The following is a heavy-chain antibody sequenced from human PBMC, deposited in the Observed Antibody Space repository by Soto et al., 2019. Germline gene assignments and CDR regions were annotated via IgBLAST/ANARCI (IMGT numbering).Heavy chain of an antibody. D-gene: IGHD3-10*01. V-gene: IGHV4-4*02. CDR2: VYYTGSI. Sequence: QVQLLESGPGLVKPSGTLSLTCVVSGGSVTSKNWWWSWVRLSPGERPEWIGQVYYTGSIKYNPSLQGRATISLDKSKNLLSLTLTSVTAADTALYYCVKLTGIKMPDSPSTYHFAMDVWGQGTTVIVSS. CDR1: GGSVTSKNW. J-gene: IGHJ6*02. CDR3: VKLTGIKMPDSPSTYHFAMDV.